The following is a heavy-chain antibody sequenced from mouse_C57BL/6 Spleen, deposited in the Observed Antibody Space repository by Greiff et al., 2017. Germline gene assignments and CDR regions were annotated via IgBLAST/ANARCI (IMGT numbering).Heavy chain of an antibody. D-gene: IGHD1-1*01. V-gene: IGHV1-64*01. CDR2: IHPNSGST. CDR3: ARSIYYYGSSYLYAMDY. CDR1: GYTFTSYW. J-gene: IGHJ4*01. Sequence: QVQLQQPGAELVKPGASVKLSCKASGYTFTSYWMHWVKQRPGQGLEWIGMIHPNSGSTNYNEKFKSKATLTVDKSSSTAYMQLNSLTSEDSAVYYCARSIYYYGSSYLYAMDYWGQGTSVTVSS.